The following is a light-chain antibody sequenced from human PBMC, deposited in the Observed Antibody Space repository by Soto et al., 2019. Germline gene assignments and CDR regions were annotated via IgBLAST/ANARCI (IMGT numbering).Light chain of an antibody. Sequence: EIVLTQSPGTLSLSPGKRATLSCRASQNISNYLIWYQQKPGQAPSLLIYGASTRAAGIPDRFSGSGSGTDFTLTITRLETEDSAVYFCQQYTGPTTTFGQGTRLEIK. V-gene: IGKV3-20*01. CDR1: QNISNY. CDR3: QQYTGPTTT. J-gene: IGKJ5*01. CDR2: GAS.